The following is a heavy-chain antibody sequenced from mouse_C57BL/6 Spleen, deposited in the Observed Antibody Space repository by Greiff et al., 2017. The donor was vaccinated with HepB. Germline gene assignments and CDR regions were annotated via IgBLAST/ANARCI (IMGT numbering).Heavy chain of an antibody. J-gene: IGHJ2*01. Sequence: QVQLQQPGAELVKPGASVKLSCKASGYTFTSYWMHWVKQRPGQGLEWIGMIHPNSGSTNYNEKFKSKATLTVDKSSSTAYMQLSSLTSEDSAVYYCARKIITTVVATKALDYWGQGTTLTVSS. CDR3: ARKIITTVVATKALDY. CDR2: IHPNSGST. V-gene: IGHV1-64*01. D-gene: IGHD1-1*01. CDR1: GYTFTSYW.